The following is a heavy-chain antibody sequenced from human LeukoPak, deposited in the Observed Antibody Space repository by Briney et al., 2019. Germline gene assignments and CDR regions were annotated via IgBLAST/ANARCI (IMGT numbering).Heavy chain of an antibody. V-gene: IGHV3-30*18. CDR3: AKKTIGGLFAPLHH. Sequence: PGGSLRLSCAASGFTFSNFGINWVRQAPGKGLEWVAVISYDGNNKYYGDSVKGRFTISRDDSKNTLYLQMNSLRAEDTAMYYCAKKTIGGLFAPLHHWGQGTPVTVSP. CDR2: ISYDGNNK. CDR1: GFTFSNFG. D-gene: IGHD3-16*02. J-gene: IGHJ5*02.